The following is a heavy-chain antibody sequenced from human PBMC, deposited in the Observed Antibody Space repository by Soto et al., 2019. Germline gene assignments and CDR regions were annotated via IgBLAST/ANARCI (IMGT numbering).Heavy chain of an antibody. V-gene: IGHV3-23*01. Sequence: EVQLLESGGVLVQPGGSLRLSCAASGLTFSSYAMSWVRQAPGKGLEWVSAISAGGGSTYYADSVKGRFTISRDNSKNTLDLQTNSLRADETAVDYCAKPRAYFYYYGMDVWGQGTTVTVSS. J-gene: IGHJ6*02. CDR1: GLTFSSYA. CDR2: ISAGGGST. CDR3: AKPRAYFYYYGMDV.